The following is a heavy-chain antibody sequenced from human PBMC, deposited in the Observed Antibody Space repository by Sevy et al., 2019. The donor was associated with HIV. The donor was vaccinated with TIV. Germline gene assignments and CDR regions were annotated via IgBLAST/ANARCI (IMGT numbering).Heavy chain of an antibody. CDR2: IIPIFGTA. Sequence: ASVKVSCKASGGTFSSYAISWVRQAPGQGLEWMGGIIPIFGTANYAQKFQGRVTITADESTSTAYMELSSLRSEDTAVYYCARVFIYHCSSTSCYRYYYYGMDVWGQGTTVTVSS. J-gene: IGHJ6*02. V-gene: IGHV1-69*13. CDR3: ARVFIYHCSSTSCYRYYYYGMDV. CDR1: GGTFSSYA. D-gene: IGHD2-2*02.